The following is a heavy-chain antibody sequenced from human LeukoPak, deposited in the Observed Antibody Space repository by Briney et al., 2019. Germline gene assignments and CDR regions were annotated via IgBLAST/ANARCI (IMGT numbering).Heavy chain of an antibody. CDR1: GFTFSSYS. CDR2: ITSSSSYI. CDR3: ARGGMRYCSSTSCPNYFDY. J-gene: IGHJ4*02. V-gene: IGHV3-21*01. Sequence: GGSLRLSCAASGFTFSSYSMNWVRQAPGKGREWVSSITSSSSYIYYADSVKGRFTISRDNAKNSLYLQMNSLRAEDTAVYYCARGGMRYCSSTSCPNYFDYWGQGTLVTVSS. D-gene: IGHD2-2*01.